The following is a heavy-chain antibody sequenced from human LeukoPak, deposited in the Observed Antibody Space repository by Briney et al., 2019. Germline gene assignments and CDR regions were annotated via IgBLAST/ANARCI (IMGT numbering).Heavy chain of an antibody. CDR1: GGTFSSYA. CDR3: ARGLNYYDSSGYSSPLDY. CDR2: IIPIFGTA. V-gene: IGHV1-69*13. Sequence: AXVKVSCKASGGTFSSYAISWVRQAPGQGLEWMGGIIPIFGTANYAKKFQGRVTITADESTSTAYMELSSLRSEDTAVYYCARGLNYYDSSGYSSPLDYWGQGTLLTVSS. J-gene: IGHJ4*02. D-gene: IGHD3-22*01.